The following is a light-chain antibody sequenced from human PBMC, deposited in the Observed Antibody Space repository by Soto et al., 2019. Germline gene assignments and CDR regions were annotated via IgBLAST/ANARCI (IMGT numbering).Light chain of an antibody. V-gene: IGKV3-20*01. CDR2: GAS. CDR1: QSVSSY. CDR3: QQYGSSPRT. J-gene: IGKJ1*01. Sequence: EIVLTQSPATLSLSPGERATLSCRASQSVSSYLAWYQQKPGQAPRLLIYGASSRATGIPDSFSGSGSGTDFTLTISRLEPEDFAVYYCQQYGSSPRTFGQGTKVDIK.